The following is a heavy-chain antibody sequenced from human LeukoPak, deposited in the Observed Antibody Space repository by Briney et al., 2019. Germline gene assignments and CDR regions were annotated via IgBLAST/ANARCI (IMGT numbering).Heavy chain of an antibody. CDR3: ARDLEWELLSDYFDY. CDR2: INPNSGDT. CDR1: GYTFTGYN. J-gene: IGHJ4*02. V-gene: IGHV1-2*02. D-gene: IGHD1-26*01. Sequence: ASVKVSCKASGYTFTGYNIHWVRQAPGQGLEWMGWINPNSGDTPYAQKFQGRVAMTRDTSISTAYMELSRLTSDDTAVYYCARDLEWELLSDYFDYWGQGTVVTVSS.